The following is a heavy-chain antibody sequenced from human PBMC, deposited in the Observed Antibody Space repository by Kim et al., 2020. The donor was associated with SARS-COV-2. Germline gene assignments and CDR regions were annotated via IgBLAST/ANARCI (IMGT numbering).Heavy chain of an antibody. V-gene: IGHV4-61*01. CDR3: ARDTGTYGHIDS. Sequence: SETLSLTCTVSGGSVRSGSYYWSWIRQPPGKGLEWIGHIYYSGSTNYNPSLKSRVTISVDTPKTQFSLKLNSVTAADTAVYYCARDTGTYGHIDSWGQGTPVAVSS. CDR2: IYYSGST. CDR1: GGSVRSGSYY. D-gene: IGHD1-26*01. J-gene: IGHJ4*02.